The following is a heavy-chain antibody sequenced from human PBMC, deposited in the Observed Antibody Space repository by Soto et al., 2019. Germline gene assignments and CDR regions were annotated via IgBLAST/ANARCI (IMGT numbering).Heavy chain of an antibody. CDR1: GYPFTGPY. D-gene: IGHD4-4*01. J-gene: IGHJ6*02. Sequence: ASVKVSCKASGYPFTGPYIYWVRQAPGQGLEWMGWINPSSGGTEFAEKFQGRVTVTRDTSIRTVFLELNSLTSDDTGVYFCARDCRTYSHGVHVLGQGTAVTVSS. V-gene: IGHV1-2*02. CDR2: INPSSGGT. CDR3: ARDCRTYSHGVHV.